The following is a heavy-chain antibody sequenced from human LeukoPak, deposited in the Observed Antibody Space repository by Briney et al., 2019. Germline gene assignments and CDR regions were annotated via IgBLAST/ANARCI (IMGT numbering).Heavy chain of an antibody. Sequence: GGSLRLSCAASGFTFSSYGMHWVRQAPGKGLEWVAVISYDGSNKYYADSVKGRFTISRDNSKNTLYLQMNSLRAEDTAVYYCAKGYYGSGSYGPLVYGMDVWGQGTTVTVSS. CDR3: AKGYYGSGSYGPLVYGMDV. J-gene: IGHJ6*02. V-gene: IGHV3-30*18. CDR1: GFTFSSYG. CDR2: ISYDGSNK. D-gene: IGHD3-10*01.